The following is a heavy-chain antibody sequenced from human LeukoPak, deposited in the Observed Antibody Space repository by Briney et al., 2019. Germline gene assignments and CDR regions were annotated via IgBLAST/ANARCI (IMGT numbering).Heavy chain of an antibody. CDR3: ARVRITMIVVAFDY. J-gene: IGHJ4*02. Sequence: SETLSLTCAVYGGSFSGYYWSWIRQPPGKGLEWIGEINHSGSTNYNPSLKSRVTISVDTSKNQFSLKLSSVTAADTAVYYCARVRITMIVVAFDYWGQGTLVTVSS. D-gene: IGHD3-22*01. V-gene: IGHV4-34*01. CDR1: GGSFSGYY. CDR2: INHSGST.